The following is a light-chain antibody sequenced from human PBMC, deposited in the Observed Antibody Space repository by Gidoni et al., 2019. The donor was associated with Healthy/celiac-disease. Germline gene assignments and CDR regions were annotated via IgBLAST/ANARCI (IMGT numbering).Light chain of an antibody. J-gene: IGLJ2*01. CDR3: QAWDISLVV. Sequence: SSELTQPPSVSVSPGQTANITCSGDKLGDKYACWYQQKTGQSPVLVIYEDNKRPSGIPERFSGSNSGNTATLTISGTQAMDEADYYCQAWDISLVVFGGGTKLTVL. CDR2: EDN. V-gene: IGLV3-1*01. CDR1: KLGDKY.